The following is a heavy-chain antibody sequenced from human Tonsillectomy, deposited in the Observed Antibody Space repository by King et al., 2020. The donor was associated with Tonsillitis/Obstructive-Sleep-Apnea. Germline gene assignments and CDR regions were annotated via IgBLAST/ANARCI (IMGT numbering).Heavy chain of an antibody. CDR2: INHSGST. V-gene: IGHV4-34*01. J-gene: IGHJ6*03. CDR1: GGSFSGYY. D-gene: IGHD3-3*01. Sequence: VQLQQWGAGLLKPSETLSLTCAVYGGSFSGYYWSWIRQPPGKGLEWIGEINHSGSTNYNPSLKSRVIISVDTSKNQFSLKLSSVTAADTAVYYCARSPAIYDFWSGYYTYYYYMDVWGKGTTVTVSS. CDR3: ARSPAIYDFWSGYYTYYYYMDV.